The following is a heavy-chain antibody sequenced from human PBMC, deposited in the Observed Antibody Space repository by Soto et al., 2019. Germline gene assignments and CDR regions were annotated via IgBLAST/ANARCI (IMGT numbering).Heavy chain of an antibody. V-gene: IGHV3-23*01. J-gene: IGHJ4*02. Sequence: EVQLLESGGGLVQPGGSLRLSCAASGFTFSSYAMSWVRQAPGKGLEWVSAISGSGGSTYYADSVKGRFTISRDNSKNTLYLQMNSLRAVDTAVYYCAKGGVTIFGVVIRSGYFDYWGQGTLVTVSS. D-gene: IGHD3-3*01. CDR2: ISGSGGST. CDR3: AKGGVTIFGVVIRSGYFDY. CDR1: GFTFSSYA.